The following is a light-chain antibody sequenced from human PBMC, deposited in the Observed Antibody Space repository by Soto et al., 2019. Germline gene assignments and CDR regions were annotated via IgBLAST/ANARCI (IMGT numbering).Light chain of an antibody. CDR1: QTITTY. CDR2: GAS. Sequence: DIQMTQSPSSLSASVGDRVTITCRASQTITTYVNWYQQKPGKAPQLLIYGASSLQSGVPSRFTGSGSGTEFTLTISSLQPEDFATYHCQQSHSTPWTFGQGTKVEIK. J-gene: IGKJ1*01. V-gene: IGKV1-39*01. CDR3: QQSHSTPWT.